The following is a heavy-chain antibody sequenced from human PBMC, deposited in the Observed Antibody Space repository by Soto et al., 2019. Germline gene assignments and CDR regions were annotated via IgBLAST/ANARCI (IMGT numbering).Heavy chain of an antibody. D-gene: IGHD2-15*01. CDR2: ISGSGGST. Sequence: EVQLLESGGGLVQPGGSLRLSCAASGFTFSSYAMSWVRQAPGKGLEWVSAISGSGGSTYYADSVKGRFTISRDNSKNTLYLQMNCLRAEDTAVYYCAKDGPPILVVVAATPTWFDPWGQGTLVTVSS. V-gene: IGHV3-23*01. J-gene: IGHJ5*02. CDR3: AKDGPPILVVVAATPTWFDP. CDR1: GFTFSSYA.